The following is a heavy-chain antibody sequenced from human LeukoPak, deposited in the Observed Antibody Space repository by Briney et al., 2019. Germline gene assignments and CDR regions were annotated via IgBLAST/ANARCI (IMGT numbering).Heavy chain of an antibody. J-gene: IGHJ6*04. D-gene: IGHD6-19*01. Sequence: GGSLRLSCASSGFTFTAYSMNWVRQAPGRGLEWLSFISSTGNYIYYADSLKGRFTISRDNANSSLYLQISTLKAEDTAVYYCTRQWLRVMDVWGRGTRDPVSS. CDR3: TRQWLRVMDV. CDR2: ISSTGNYI. CDR1: GFTFTAYS. V-gene: IGHV3-21*01.